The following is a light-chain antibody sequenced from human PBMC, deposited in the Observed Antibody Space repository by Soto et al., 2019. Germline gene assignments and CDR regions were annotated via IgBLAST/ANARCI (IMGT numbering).Light chain of an antibody. CDR2: DAS. V-gene: IGKV1-5*01. CDR3: KQYNTYST. CDR1: QSISRW. Sequence: DIQMTQSPSTLSASVGDRVTITCRASQSISRWLAWYQQKPGKAPKALIYDASTLRSGVPSRFSGGGSGTEFTLTISSLQPDYFATYYCKQYNTYSTFGQGTRLEIK. J-gene: IGKJ5*01.